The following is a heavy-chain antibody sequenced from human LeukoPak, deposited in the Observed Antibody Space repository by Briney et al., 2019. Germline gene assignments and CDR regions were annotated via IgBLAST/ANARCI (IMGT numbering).Heavy chain of an antibody. J-gene: IGHJ4*02. Sequence: GGSLRLSCAASGFTFSNFAMTWVRQAPGKGLEWVSSIVGSSSTYYADSLKGRFTISRDNAKNSLYLQMNSLRAEDTAVYYCARIGAGSSRDYWGQGTLATVSS. D-gene: IGHD6-13*01. CDR3: ARIGAGSSRDY. V-gene: IGHV3-21*01. CDR2: IVGSSST. CDR1: GFTFSNFA.